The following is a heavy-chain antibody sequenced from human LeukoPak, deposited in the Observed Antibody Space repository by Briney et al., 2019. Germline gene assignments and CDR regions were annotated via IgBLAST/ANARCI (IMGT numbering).Heavy chain of an antibody. V-gene: IGHV4-34*01. J-gene: IGHJ4*02. CDR2: INHSGST. CDR3: ASGYSSSWYRFDY. CDR1: GGSFSGYY. Sequence: SETLSLTCAVYGGSFSGYYWSWIRQPPGKGLEWIGEINHSGSTNYNPSLKSRVTISVDTSKNQFSLKLSSVTAADTAVYYCASGYSSSWYRFDYWGQGTLVTFSS. D-gene: IGHD6-13*01.